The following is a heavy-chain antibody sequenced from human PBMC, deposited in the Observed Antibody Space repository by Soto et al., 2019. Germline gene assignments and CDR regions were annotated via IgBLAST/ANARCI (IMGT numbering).Heavy chain of an antibody. CDR2: ISWDGEK. CDR1: GFSLNTRGVG. Sequence: SGPTLVNPTQTLTLTCTFSGFSLNTRGVGVGWIRQPPGKALEWLALISWDGEKRYRPSLKSRLTVTKDTSENQVVLTMTNMDPVDTATYYCARRFGYSYGYDHWYYFDYWGQGTLVTVSS. V-gene: IGHV2-5*02. J-gene: IGHJ4*02. CDR3: ARRFGYSYGYDHWYYFDY. D-gene: IGHD5-18*01.